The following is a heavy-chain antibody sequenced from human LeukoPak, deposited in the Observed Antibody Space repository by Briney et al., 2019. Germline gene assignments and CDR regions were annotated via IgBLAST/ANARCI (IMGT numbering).Heavy chain of an antibody. Sequence: ASVKVSCKASGYIFTNYAMNWVRQAPGQGFQWMGWINTNTGNPTYGQGFTGRFVFSLDTSVSTAYLEISSLKAEDTAVYYCARHDNGVSLDCWGQGTLVTVSS. J-gene: IGHJ4*02. V-gene: IGHV7-4-1*02. CDR2: INTNTGNP. CDR1: GYIFTNYA. CDR3: ARHDNGVSLDC. D-gene: IGHD2-8*01.